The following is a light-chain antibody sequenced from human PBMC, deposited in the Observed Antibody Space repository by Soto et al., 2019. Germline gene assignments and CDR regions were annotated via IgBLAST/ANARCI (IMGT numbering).Light chain of an antibody. J-gene: IGLJ1*01. CDR1: SSDVGGYNY. CDR3: SSYTSSVYV. V-gene: IGLV2-14*01. Sequence: SVLPQPASVYGSPGQSITISCTGTSSDVGGYNYVSWYQQHPGKAPKLMIYDVSNRPSGVSNRFSGSKSGNTASLTISGLQAEDEADYYCSSYTSSVYVFGTGTKAPS. CDR2: DVS.